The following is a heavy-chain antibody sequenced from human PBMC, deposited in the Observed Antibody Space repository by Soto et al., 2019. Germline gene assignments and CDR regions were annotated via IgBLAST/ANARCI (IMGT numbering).Heavy chain of an antibody. V-gene: IGHV3-23*01. CDR3: AKVGPSCYYGMDV. CDR2: ISGSGRTI. Sequence: PGGSLRLSCAASGLAFSSQVMCWVRQAPGKGLERVSSISGSGRTIYHAHSMRGRFAISRDSYKNSLHQQWNNLRADDTSVYSYAKVGPSCYYGMDVRGQGTTGTVS. CDR1: GLAFSSQV. J-gene: IGHJ6*02. D-gene: IGHD1-26*01.